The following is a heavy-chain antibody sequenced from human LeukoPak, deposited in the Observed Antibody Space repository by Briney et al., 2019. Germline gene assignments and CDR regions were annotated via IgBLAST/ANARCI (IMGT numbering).Heavy chain of an antibody. Sequence: SETLSLTCAVYGGSFSAYYWSWIRQPSGKGLEWIGEINHSGSTNYNPSLKSRVTISVDTSKNQFSLKLSSVTAADTAVYYCARISGYSYVYYYYYYMDVWGKGTTVTVSS. CDR2: INHSGST. CDR3: ARISGYSYVYYYYYYMDV. D-gene: IGHD5-18*01. CDR1: GGSFSAYY. V-gene: IGHV4-34*01. J-gene: IGHJ6*03.